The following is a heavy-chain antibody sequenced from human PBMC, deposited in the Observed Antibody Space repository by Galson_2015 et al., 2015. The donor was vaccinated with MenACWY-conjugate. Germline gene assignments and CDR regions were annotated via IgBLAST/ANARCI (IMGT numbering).Heavy chain of an antibody. V-gene: IGHV3-74*01. J-gene: IGHJ5*02. CDR2: ISPDGSVT. Sequence: SLRLSCAASGFTFNQYWMHWVRQAPGKGLVWVSRISPDGSVTNYADSVKGRFTLSRDNAKNTLYLQMNSLRGDDTAVYYCTRGNDGSGRFDPGGQGPLVTVSS. CDR3: TRGNDGSGRFDP. D-gene: IGHD5-24*01. CDR1: GFTFNQYW.